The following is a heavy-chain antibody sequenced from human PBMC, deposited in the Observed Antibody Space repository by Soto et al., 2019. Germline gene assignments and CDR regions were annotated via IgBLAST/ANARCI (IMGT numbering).Heavy chain of an antibody. Sequence: PSETLSLTCTVSGGSISSYYWSWIRQPPGKGLEWIGYIYYSGSTNYNPSLKSRVTISVDTSKNQFSLKLSSVTAADTAVYYCARLMVYYDILTGYSISYYGMDVWGQGTTVTVSS. CDR2: IYYSGST. D-gene: IGHD3-9*01. J-gene: IGHJ6*02. CDR3: ARLMVYYDILTGYSISYYGMDV. CDR1: GGSISSYY. V-gene: IGHV4-59*08.